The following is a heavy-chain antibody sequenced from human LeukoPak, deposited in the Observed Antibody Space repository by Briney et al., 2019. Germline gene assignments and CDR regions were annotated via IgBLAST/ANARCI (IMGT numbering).Heavy chain of an antibody. D-gene: IGHD6-13*01. Sequence: GGSLTLSCVASGFTFSTYTMTWVRQAPGKGLEWVSSITNSGATTFYADSVKGRFTISRDNSKNSLFLQMERLRTEDTALYYRAKSGAAADAFHNWGQGTLVTVSS. CDR3: AKSGAAADAFHN. J-gene: IGHJ4*02. CDR2: ITNSGATT. CDR1: GFTFSTYT. V-gene: IGHV3-23*01.